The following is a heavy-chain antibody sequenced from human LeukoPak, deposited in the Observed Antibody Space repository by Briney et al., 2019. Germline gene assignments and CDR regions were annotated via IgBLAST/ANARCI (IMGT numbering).Heavy chain of an antibody. D-gene: IGHD6-13*01. V-gene: IGHV3-21*01. Sequence: GGSLRLSCAASGFTFSSYSMNWVRQAPGKGLEWVSSISSSSSYIYYADSVKGRFTISRDNAKNSLYLQMNSLRAEDTAVYYCARDYHRIAAAGTAPDYWGQGTLVTVSS. CDR1: GFTFSSYS. CDR2: ISSSSSYI. CDR3: ARDYHRIAAAGTAPDY. J-gene: IGHJ4*02.